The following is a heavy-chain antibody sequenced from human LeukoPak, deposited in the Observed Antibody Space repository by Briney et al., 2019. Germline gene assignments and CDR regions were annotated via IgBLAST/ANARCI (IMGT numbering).Heavy chain of an antibody. J-gene: IGHJ4*02. V-gene: IGHV3-23*01. D-gene: IGHD6-6*01. CDR2: ISGSGDRT. CDR3: AKGLYSSSPRSSADY. CDR1: GFIFSSYA. Sequence: PGGSLRLSCAASGFIFSSYAMSWVRQAPGKGLEWVSDISGSGDRTNHADSVKGRFTISRDNSKNTLYLQMNSLRAEDTAVYYCAKGLYSSSPRSSADYWGQGTLVTVSS.